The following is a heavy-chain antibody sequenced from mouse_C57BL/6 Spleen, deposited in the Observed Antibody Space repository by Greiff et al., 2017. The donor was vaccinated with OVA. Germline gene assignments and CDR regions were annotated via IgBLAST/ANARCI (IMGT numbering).Heavy chain of an antibody. CDR1: GYTFTSYW. CDR2: IHPNRGST. Sequence: VQLQQSGAELVKPGASVKLSCKASGYTFTSYWMHWVKQRPGQGLEWIGMIHPNRGSTNYNEKFKSKATLTVDKSSSTAYMQLSSLTSEDSAVYYCARGDGNYVYYAMDYWGQGTSVTVSS. D-gene: IGHD2-1*01. V-gene: IGHV1-64*01. J-gene: IGHJ4*01. CDR3: ARGDGNYVYYAMDY.